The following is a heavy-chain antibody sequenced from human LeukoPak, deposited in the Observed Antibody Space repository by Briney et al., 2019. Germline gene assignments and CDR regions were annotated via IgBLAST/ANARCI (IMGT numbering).Heavy chain of an antibody. CDR3: ARLWSTYCSGGSCPHQPNY. J-gene: IGHJ4*02. CDR1: GGSISTGGYS. CDR2: IYDSGRA. D-gene: IGHD2-15*01. V-gene: IGHV4-30-4*07. Sequence: PSETLSLTCAVSGGSISTGGYSWSWIRQPPGKTLEWIGYIYDSGRAYYNPSLKSRVTISMDTSSNHFSLKLSSVTAADTALYYCARLWSTYCSGGSCPHQPNYWGQGTLVTVSS.